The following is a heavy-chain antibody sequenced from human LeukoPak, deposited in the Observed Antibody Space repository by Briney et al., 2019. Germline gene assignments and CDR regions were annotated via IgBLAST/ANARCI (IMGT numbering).Heavy chain of an antibody. V-gene: IGHV4-4*02. J-gene: IGHJ6*02. CDR1: GGSISSSNW. Sequence: SETLSLTCAVSGGSISSSNWWSWVRQPPGKGLEWIGEIYHSGSTNYNPSLKSRVTISVDKSKNQFSLKLSSVTAADTAVYYCARHDYGDFYYGMDVWSQGTTVTVSS. D-gene: IGHD4-17*01. CDR3: ARHDYGDFYYGMDV. CDR2: IYHSGST.